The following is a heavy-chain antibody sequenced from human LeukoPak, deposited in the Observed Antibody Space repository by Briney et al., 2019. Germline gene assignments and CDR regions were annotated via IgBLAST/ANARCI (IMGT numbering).Heavy chain of an antibody. CDR3: AKDKAGATSYGYFDY. D-gene: IGHD1-26*01. CDR1: GFTFSSYG. Sequence: PGGSLRLSCAASGFTFSSYGMHWVRQAPGKGLEWVAVIWYDGSNKYYADSVKGRFTISRDNSKNTLYLQMNSLRAEDTAVYYCAKDKAGATSYGYFDYWGQGTLVTVSS. J-gene: IGHJ4*02. V-gene: IGHV3-33*06. CDR2: IWYDGSNK.